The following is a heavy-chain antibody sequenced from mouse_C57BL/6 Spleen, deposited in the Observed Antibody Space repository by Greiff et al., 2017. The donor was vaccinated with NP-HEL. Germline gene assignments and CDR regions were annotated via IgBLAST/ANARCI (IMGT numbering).Heavy chain of an antibody. D-gene: IGHD3-3*01. CDR1: GYTFTSHR. CDR2: IDPSDSET. Sequence: QVQLQQPGAELVRPGSSVKLSCKASGYTFTSHRMHWVKQRPIQGLEWIGNIDPSDSETHYNQKFKDKATLTVDKSSSTAYMQLSSLTSEDSAVYYCAGADRSHYYAMDYWGQGTSVTVSS. CDR3: AGADRSHYYAMDY. V-gene: IGHV1-52*01. J-gene: IGHJ4*01.